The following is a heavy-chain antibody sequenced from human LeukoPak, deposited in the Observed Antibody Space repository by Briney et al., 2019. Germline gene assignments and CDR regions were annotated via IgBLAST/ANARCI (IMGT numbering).Heavy chain of an antibody. Sequence: ASVKVSCKASGYTFTGYYMHWVRQAPGQGLEWMGWINPNSGGTNYAQKFQGRVTMTRDTSISTACMELSRLRSDDTALYYCARVYDFGSGYYSFDYWGQGTLVTVSS. V-gene: IGHV1-2*02. CDR1: GYTFTGYY. CDR3: ARVYDFGSGYYSFDY. J-gene: IGHJ4*02. D-gene: IGHD3-3*01. CDR2: INPNSGGT.